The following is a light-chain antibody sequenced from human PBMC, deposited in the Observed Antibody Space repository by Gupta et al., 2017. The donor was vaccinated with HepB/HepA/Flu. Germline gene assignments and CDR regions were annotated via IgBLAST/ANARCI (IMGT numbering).Light chain of an antibody. CDR2: WAS. V-gene: IGKV4-1*01. CDR1: QSVLYSSNNKNY. Sequence: IVMTQSPDSLAVSLGERATINCKSSQSVLYSSNNKNYLAWYQQKPGQPPKLLIYWASTRESGVPDRFSGSGSGTDVTLTISSLQAEDGAVYYCQQYYSTPYTFGQGTKLEIK. J-gene: IGKJ2*01. CDR3: QQYYSTPYT.